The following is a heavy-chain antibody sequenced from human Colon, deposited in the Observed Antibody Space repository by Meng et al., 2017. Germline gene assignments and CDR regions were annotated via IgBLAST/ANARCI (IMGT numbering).Heavy chain of an antibody. J-gene: IGHJ4*02. CDR2: IYYNGLT. Sequence: GSLRLSCTVSGASVSNGSYYWSWIRQPPGKQLEWIGYIYYNGLTNYNPSLKSRFTMSLDTSKNQFSLKLSSVTAADSAVYYCARVSGDLDECYFDSWGQGTLVTVSS. V-gene: IGHV4-61*01. CDR1: GASVSNGSYY. D-gene: IGHD4-17*01. CDR3: ARVSGDLDECYFDS.